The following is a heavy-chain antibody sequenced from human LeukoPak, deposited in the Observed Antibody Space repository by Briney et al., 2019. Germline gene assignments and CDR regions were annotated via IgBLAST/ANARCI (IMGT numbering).Heavy chain of an antibody. D-gene: IGHD6-13*01. J-gene: IGHJ4*02. V-gene: IGHV4-34*01. CDR3: ARYSSTWYFGD. CDR2: INHSGST. CDR1: GGSFSGYY. Sequence: SETLSLTCAVYGGSFSGYYWSWIRQPPGKGLEWIGEINHSGSTSYNPSLKSRVTISVDTSKYQFSLRLGSVAAVDTAVYYCARYSSTWYFGDWGQGTLVTVSS.